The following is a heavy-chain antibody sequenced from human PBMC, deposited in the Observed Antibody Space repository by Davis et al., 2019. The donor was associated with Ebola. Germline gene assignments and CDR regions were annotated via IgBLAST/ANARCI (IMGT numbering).Heavy chain of an antibody. CDR1: GFTFSDYY. CDR3: ARLPAVAYYGMDV. Sequence: GESLKISCAASGFTFSDYYMSWIRQAPGKGLEWVSYISSSGGTIYSADSVKGRFTISRDNAKNSLYLQMNSLRAEDTAVYYCARLPAVAYYGMDVWGKGTTVTVSS. J-gene: IGHJ6*04. V-gene: IGHV3-11*01. D-gene: IGHD6-19*01. CDR2: ISSSGGTI.